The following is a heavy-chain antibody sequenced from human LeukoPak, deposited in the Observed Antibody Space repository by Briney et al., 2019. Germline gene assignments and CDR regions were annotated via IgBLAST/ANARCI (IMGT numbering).Heavy chain of an antibody. Sequence: PPGGSLRLSCAASGFTFNNYVMTWVRQTPGKGLEWVSAISGSGGSTYYADSVEGRFTISRDNSKNTLYLQMNSLRAEDTALYYCANDDYGDYGWPIGYWGQGTLVTVSA. CDR3: ANDDYGDYGWPIGY. CDR2: ISGSGGST. D-gene: IGHD4-17*01. V-gene: IGHV3-23*01. CDR1: GFTFNNYV. J-gene: IGHJ4*02.